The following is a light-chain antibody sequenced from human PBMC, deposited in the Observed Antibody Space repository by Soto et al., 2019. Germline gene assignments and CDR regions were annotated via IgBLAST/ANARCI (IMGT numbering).Light chain of an antibody. Sequence: DIQMTQSPSSLSASVGDRVTITCRASQRISSYLHWYQQKPGKAPTLLIYAESSLQRGVPSRFSGSGSGTDFTLTISSLQPGDFATYYCQQSFSAPHTFVQGTTLEI. CDR3: QQSFSAPHT. V-gene: IGKV1-39*01. J-gene: IGKJ2*01. CDR2: AES. CDR1: QRISSY.